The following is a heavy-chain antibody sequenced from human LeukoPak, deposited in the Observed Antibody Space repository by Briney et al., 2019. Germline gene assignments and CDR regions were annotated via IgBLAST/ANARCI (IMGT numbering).Heavy chain of an antibody. CDR1: GGSISSSSYY. Sequence: PSETLSLTCTVSGGSISSSSYYWGWIRQPPGKGLEWIGSIYYSGSTYYNPSLKSRVTISVDTSKNQFSLKLSSVTAADTAVYYCARGVTIFGVVGYNWFDPWGQGTLVTVSS. CDR3: ARGVTIFGVVGYNWFDP. J-gene: IGHJ5*02. CDR2: IYYSGST. D-gene: IGHD3-3*01. V-gene: IGHV4-39*07.